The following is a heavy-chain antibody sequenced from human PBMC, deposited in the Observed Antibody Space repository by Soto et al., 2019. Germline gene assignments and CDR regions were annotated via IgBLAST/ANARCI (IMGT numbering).Heavy chain of an antibody. V-gene: IGHV3-33*01. CDR3: ARGAVGIAAAGALFAFDI. CDR1: GFTFSSYG. J-gene: IGHJ3*02. CDR2: IWYDGSNK. D-gene: IGHD6-13*01. Sequence: QVQLVESGGGVVQPGRSLRLSCAASGFTFSSYGMHWVRQAPGKGLEWVAVIWYDGSNKYYADSVKGRFTISRDNSKNTLYLQMNSLRAEDTAVYYCARGAVGIAAAGALFAFDIWGQGTMVTVSS.